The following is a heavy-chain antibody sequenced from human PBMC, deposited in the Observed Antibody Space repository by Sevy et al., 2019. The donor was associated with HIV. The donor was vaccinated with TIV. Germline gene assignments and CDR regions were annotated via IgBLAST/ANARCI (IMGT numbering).Heavy chain of an antibody. CDR1: GFTFSSYG. CDR2: ISYDGSNK. J-gene: IGHJ6*02. D-gene: IGHD6-6*01. V-gene: IGHV3-30*18. CDR3: AKGTRIAARRGTYYYYGMDV. Sequence: GGSLRLSCAASGFTFSSYGMHWVRQAPGKGLEWVAVISYDGSNKYYADSVKGGFTISRDNSKNTLYLQMNSLRAEDTAVYYCAKGTRIAARRGTYYYYGMDVWGQGTTVTVSS.